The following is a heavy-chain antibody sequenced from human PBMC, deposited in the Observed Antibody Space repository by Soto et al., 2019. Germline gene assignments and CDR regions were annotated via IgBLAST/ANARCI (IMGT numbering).Heavy chain of an antibody. CDR3: VPYMRRYYFLDY. J-gene: IGHJ4*02. V-gene: IGHV3-64D*06. CDR2: ISPNGDTT. D-gene: IGHD3-22*01. CDR1: GFMFSSYT. Sequence: PGGSLRLSCSASGFMFSSYTLQWVRQAPGKGLENVSAISPNGDTTYYADSVKGRFTISRDDSKNMLDLQMSSLRPEDTAVYYCVPYMRRYYFLDYWGQGTLVTVSS.